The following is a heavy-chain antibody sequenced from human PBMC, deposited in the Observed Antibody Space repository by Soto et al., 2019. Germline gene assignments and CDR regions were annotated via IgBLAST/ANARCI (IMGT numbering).Heavy chain of an antibody. CDR3: AKGGYGDYELSDAFNI. V-gene: IGHV3-23*01. J-gene: IGHJ3*02. D-gene: IGHD4-17*01. Sequence: GGSLRLSCAASGFTFSSYAMSWVRQAPGKGLEWVSAISGSGGSTYYADSVKGRFTISRDNFKNTLYLQMNSLRAEDTAIYYCAKGGYGDYELSDAFNIWGQGTMVTVSS. CDR1: GFTFSSYA. CDR2: ISGSGGST.